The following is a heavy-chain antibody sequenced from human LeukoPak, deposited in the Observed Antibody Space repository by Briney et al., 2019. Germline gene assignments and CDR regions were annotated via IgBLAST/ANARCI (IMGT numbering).Heavy chain of an antibody. CDR2: IKEDGSEK. V-gene: IGHV3-7*01. CDR3: GSGSYYNLPFDY. CDR1: GFTFSSYW. D-gene: IGHD3-10*01. Sequence: GGSQRLSCAASGFTFSSYWMSWVRQAPGKGLEWVANIKEDGSEKYYVDSVKGRFTISRDNAKNSLYLQMNSLRAEDTAVYYCGSGSYYNLPFDYWGQGTLVTVSS. J-gene: IGHJ4*02.